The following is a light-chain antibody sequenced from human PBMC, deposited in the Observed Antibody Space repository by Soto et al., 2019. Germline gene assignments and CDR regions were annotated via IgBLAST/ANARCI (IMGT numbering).Light chain of an antibody. CDR2: DAS. J-gene: IGKJ2*01. Sequence: AIQLTQSPSSLSASVGDRVTVTCRASQGISSALAWYQQKPGKTPNLLIYDASSLESGVPSRFSGSGSGTDFTLTISSLQPEDFATYYCQQFKDPPHTFGQGTKLEIK. V-gene: IGKV1D-13*01. CDR1: QGISSA. CDR3: QQFKDPPHT.